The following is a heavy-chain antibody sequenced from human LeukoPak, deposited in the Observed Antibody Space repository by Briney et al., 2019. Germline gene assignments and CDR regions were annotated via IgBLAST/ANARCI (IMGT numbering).Heavy chain of an antibody. CDR3: ARGLQYQLFKALRYYYMDV. CDR1: GGTFSSHA. Sequence: SVKVSCKASGGTFSSHAIAWVRQAPGQGPEWMGGIIPISGIADYVQKFQGRVTITTDESTSTAYMELRSLTSDDTAVYYCARGLQYQLFKALRYYYMDVWGEGTTVTVSS. D-gene: IGHD2-2*01. V-gene: IGHV1-69*05. CDR2: IIPISGIA. J-gene: IGHJ6*03.